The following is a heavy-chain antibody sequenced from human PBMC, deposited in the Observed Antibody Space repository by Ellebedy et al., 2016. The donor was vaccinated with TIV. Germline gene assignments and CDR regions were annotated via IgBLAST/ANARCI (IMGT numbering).Heavy chain of an antibody. CDR2: IHYSGTA. V-gene: IGHV4-59*08. CDR1: GGSISGSH. D-gene: IGHD6-19*01. CDR3: AALQWLAPAWYFDL. J-gene: IGHJ2*01. Sequence: MPSETLSLICTVSGGSISGSHWSWIRQPPGKGLEYIGYIHYSGTARYESALHSRATISVDTSKNQVYLKLTSVTAADTAVYYCAALQWLAPAWYFDLWGRGTLVTVSS.